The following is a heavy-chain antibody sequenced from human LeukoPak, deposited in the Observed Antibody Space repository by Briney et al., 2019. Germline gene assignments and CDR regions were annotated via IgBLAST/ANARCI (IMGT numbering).Heavy chain of an antibody. CDR3: ARGLRGIMIRGAITDLNWFDA. J-gene: IGHJ5*02. Sequence: PSETLSLTCSVSGGSISSDDYYWTWIRQPPGKGLEWIGYIYHSGSTHYNSSLKSRLTISVDTSKNQFSLKLSSVTAADTAVYYCARGLRGIMIRGAITDLNWFDAWGQGTLVIVSS. CDR1: GGSISSDDYY. V-gene: IGHV4-30-4*01. D-gene: IGHD3-10*01. CDR2: IYHSGST.